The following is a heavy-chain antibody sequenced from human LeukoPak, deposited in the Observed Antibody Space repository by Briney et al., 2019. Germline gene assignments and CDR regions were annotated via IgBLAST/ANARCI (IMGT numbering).Heavy chain of an antibody. D-gene: IGHD3-22*01. J-gene: IGHJ4*02. V-gene: IGHV4-34*01. CDR1: GGSFSGYY. CDR3: ARVYYYDSY. Sequence: PSETLSLTRAVYGGSFSGYYWSWIRQPPGKGLEWIGEINHSGSTNYNPSLKSRVTISVDTSKNQFSLKLSSVTAADTAVYYCARVYYYDSYWGQGTLVTVSS. CDR2: INHSGST.